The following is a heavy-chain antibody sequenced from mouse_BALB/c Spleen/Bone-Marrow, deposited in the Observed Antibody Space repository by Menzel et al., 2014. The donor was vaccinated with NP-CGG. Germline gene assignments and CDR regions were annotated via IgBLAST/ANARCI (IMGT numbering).Heavy chain of an antibody. J-gene: IGHJ4*01. CDR3: ASTGAWTMDY. Sequence: QVQLQQSGPGLVQPSQSLSITCTVSGFSLSSYGVHWIRQSPGKGLEWLGVLWRGGNTDYNAAFMSRLSITKDNSKSQVFFKMNSLQADDTAIYYCASTGAWTMDYWGQGTSVSVSS. D-gene: IGHD4-1*02. V-gene: IGHV2-5*01. CDR2: LWRGGNT. CDR1: GFSLSSYG.